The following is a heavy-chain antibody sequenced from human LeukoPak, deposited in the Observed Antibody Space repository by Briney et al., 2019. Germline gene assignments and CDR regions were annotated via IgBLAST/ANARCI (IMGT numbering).Heavy chain of an antibody. CDR1: GYTFTGYY. CDR3: ARGRISN. J-gene: IGHJ4*02. V-gene: IGHV1-2*07. D-gene: IGHD2-15*01. Sequence: ASVKVSCKASGYTFTGYYIHWVRQSPGQGPEWMAWINPKTGDTNYAHKFQGRLTLTRDTSISTAYLQLTDLTSDDTGVFYCARGRISNWGQGTLLLVSS. CDR2: INPKTGDT.